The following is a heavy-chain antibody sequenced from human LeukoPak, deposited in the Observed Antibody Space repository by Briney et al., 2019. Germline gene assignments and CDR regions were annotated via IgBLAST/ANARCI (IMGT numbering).Heavy chain of an antibody. CDR3: AKELGYQLLYRFDP. CDR1: GFTFSTYA. J-gene: IGHJ5*02. V-gene: IGHV3-23*01. D-gene: IGHD2-2*02. CDR2: ISGGGGTT. Sequence: GGSLRLSCAASGFTFSTYAMSWVRQAPGMGLEWVSRISGGGGTTYYADSVKGRFTLSRDNSNNRLYLQMNSLRAEDTAVYYCAKELGYQLLYRFDPWGQGTLVTVSS.